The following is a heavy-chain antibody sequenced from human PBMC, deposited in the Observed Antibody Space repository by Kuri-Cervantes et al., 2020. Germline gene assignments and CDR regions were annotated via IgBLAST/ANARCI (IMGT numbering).Heavy chain of an antibody. Sequence: GESLKISCAASGFTFSSYGMHWVRQAPGKGLEWVAVISYDGSNKYYADSVKGRFTISRDNANHSLYLQMSSLRAEDTAVYYCAREGGVLRYFDWFAPAFPNRRFDYWGQGTLVTVSS. CDR2: ISYDGSNK. J-gene: IGHJ4*02. V-gene: IGHV3-30*03. CDR3: AREGGVLRYFDWFAPAFPNRRFDY. D-gene: IGHD3-9*01. CDR1: GFTFSSYG.